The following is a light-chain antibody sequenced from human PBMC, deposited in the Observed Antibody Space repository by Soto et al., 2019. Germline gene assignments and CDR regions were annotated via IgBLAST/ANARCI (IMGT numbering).Light chain of an antibody. Sequence: DIVMTQSPATLSVAPGERVTFSCRASQGVSRKLAWYQHKPGQAPRLLISGASTGATGIPARFSGSGSGTEFTLTISSLQSEDCAIYYCQQYHTWPPITFGQGTRLEIK. CDR2: GAS. CDR1: QGVSRK. V-gene: IGKV3-15*01. J-gene: IGKJ5*01. CDR3: QQYHTWPPIT.